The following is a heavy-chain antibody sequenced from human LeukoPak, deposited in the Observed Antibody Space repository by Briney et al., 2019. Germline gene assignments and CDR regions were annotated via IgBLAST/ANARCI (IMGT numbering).Heavy chain of an antibody. Sequence: ASVKVSCKVSGYTFTGYYMHWVRQAPGQGLEWMGWINPNSGGTSYAQKFQGSVTMTRDTSISTAYMELSRLRSDDTAVYYCARDGSFGLWFGQNWFDPWDQGTLVTVSS. CDR2: INPNSGGT. CDR3: ARDGSFGLWFGQNWFDP. D-gene: IGHD3-10*01. V-gene: IGHV1-2*02. J-gene: IGHJ5*02. CDR1: GYTFTGYY.